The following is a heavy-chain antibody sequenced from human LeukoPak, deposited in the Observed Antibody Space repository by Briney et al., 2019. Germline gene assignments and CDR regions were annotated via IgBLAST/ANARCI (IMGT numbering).Heavy chain of an antibody. Sequence: ASVKISCKASGFTFTDHYMHWVRQAPGQGLEWMGWINGKRGDTNYAQNFQDRVTMTRDTSTSTVYMELSRLTVDDTAVYYCARDHDWGVDYWGQGTLVTVSS. D-gene: IGHD7-27*01. CDR3: ARDHDWGVDY. CDR1: GFTFTDHY. J-gene: IGHJ4*02. CDR2: INGKRGDT. V-gene: IGHV1-2*02.